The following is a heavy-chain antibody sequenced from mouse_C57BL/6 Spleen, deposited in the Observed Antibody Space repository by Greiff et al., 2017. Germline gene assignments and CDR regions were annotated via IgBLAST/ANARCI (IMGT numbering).Heavy chain of an antibody. J-gene: IGHJ2*01. CDR1: GYSITSGYY. D-gene: IGHD2-2*01. CDR3: ARDGYLFY. V-gene: IGHV3-6*01. CDR2: ISYDGSN. Sequence: EVQLQESGPGLVKPSQSLSLTCSVTGYSITSGYYWNWIRQFPGNKLEWMGYISYDGSNNYNPSLKNRISITRDTSKNQFFLKLNSVTTEDTATYYCARDGYLFYWGQGTTLTVSS.